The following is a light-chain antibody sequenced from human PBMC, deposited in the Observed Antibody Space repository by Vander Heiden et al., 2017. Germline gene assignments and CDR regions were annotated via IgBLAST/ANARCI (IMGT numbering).Light chain of an antibody. CDR3: YSTDSSGNHWV. V-gene: IGLV3-10*01. Sequence: SYELTPPHPVSVSPGQTARITCSGDALPKTYAYWYQQKSGQAPVLVIYEDSKRPSGIPERFSGSSSGTMATLTISGAQVEDEADYYCYSTDSSGNHWVFGGGTKLTVL. CDR1: ALPKTY. J-gene: IGLJ3*02. CDR2: EDS.